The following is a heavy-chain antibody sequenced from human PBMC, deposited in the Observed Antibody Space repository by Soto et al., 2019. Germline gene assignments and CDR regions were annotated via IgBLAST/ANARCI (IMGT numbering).Heavy chain of an antibody. CDR3: AHYTTDTYFDV. Sequence: QITLKESSPTLVKPTQTLTLTCSFSGFSLYTGGVGVGWIRQPPGKALEWLALLYWDDTRRYNPSLKNTLTIAKDTSENQVVRTVTDVGPVETGTYFCAHYTTDTYFDVWGKGATVTVSS. V-gene: IGHV2-5*02. CDR2: LYWDDTR. CDR1: GFSLYTGGVG. J-gene: IGHJ6*04. D-gene: IGHD1-1*01.